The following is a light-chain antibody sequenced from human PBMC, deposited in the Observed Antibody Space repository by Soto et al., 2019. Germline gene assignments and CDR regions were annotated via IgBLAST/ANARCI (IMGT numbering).Light chain of an antibody. J-gene: IGKJ2*01. CDR3: QQYNNWPPYT. V-gene: IGKV3-15*01. CDR2: GAS. CDR1: QSVSSS. Sequence: EIVMTQSPGTLSVSPGERANLSCRASQSVSSSLAWYQQRPGQAPRLLIYGASTRATGVPARFSGSGSGTEFTLTITSLQSEDFAVYYCQQYNNWPPYTFGQGTKLQIK.